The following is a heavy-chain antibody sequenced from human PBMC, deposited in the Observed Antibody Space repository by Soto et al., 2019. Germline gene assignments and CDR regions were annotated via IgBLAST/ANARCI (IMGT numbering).Heavy chain of an antibody. V-gene: IGHV1-18*01. Sequence: ASVKVSCKASGYTFTSYGISWVRQAPGQGLEWMGWISAYNGNTNYAQKLQGRVTMTTDTSTSTAYMELGSLRSDDTAVYYCARAVWDYIPSGGVGSYYFDYWGQGTLVTVSS. J-gene: IGHJ4*02. CDR3: ARAVWDYIPSGGVGSYYFDY. CDR2: ISAYNGNT. D-gene: IGHD2-8*02. CDR1: GYTFTSYG.